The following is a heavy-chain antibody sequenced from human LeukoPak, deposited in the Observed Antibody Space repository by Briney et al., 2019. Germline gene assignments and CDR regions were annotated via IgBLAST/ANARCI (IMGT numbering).Heavy chain of an antibody. CDR1: GYTFASYG. CDR2: ISAYNGNT. Sequence: LWASVKVSCKASGYTFASYGISWVRQAPGQGLEWMGWISAYNGNTNYAQKLQGRVTMTTDTSTSTAYMELRSLRSDDTAVYYCARDDSYALDYWGQGTLVTVSS. V-gene: IGHV1-18*04. CDR3: ARDDSYALDY. J-gene: IGHJ4*02. D-gene: IGHD5-18*01.